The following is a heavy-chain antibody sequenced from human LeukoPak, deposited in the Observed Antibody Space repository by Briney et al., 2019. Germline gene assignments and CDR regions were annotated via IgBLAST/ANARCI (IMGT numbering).Heavy chain of an antibody. CDR1: GYTFTSYG. J-gene: IGHJ4*02. CDR2: ISAYNGNT. CDR3: ARDSDPYCTNGVCRDY. D-gene: IGHD2-8*01. V-gene: IGHV1-18*01. Sequence: EASVKVSCKASGYTFTSYGISWVRQAPGQGLEWMGWISAYNGNTNYAQKLQGRVTMTTDTSTSTAYMELRSLRSDDTAVYYCARDSDPYCTNGVCRDYWGQGTLVTVSS.